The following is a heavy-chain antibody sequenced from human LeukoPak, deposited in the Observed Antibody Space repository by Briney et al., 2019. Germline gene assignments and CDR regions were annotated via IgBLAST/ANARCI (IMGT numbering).Heavy chain of an antibody. CDR2: IYYSGST. Sequence: PSETLSLPCPVSGGSISSSSYYWGWIRQPPGKGLEWIGSIYYSGSTYYNPSLKSRVTISVDTSKNQFSLKLSSVTAADTAVYYCARLVGAPPDVWGKGTTVTVSS. J-gene: IGHJ6*04. CDR1: GGSISSSSYY. D-gene: IGHD1-26*01. CDR3: ARLVGAPPDV. V-gene: IGHV4-39*01.